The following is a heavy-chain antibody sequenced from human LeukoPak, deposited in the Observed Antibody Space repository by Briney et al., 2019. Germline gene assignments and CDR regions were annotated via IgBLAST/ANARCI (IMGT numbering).Heavy chain of an antibody. Sequence: GASVKVSCKASGYTFSSHGLNWVRQAPGQGLEWIGGISADKTNTNYGQNFQGRVTMTTDTSTRTAYMELRGLRSDDTAVYYCARSTNSWYLDYWGQGTLVTVSS. D-gene: IGHD6-13*01. CDR1: GYTFSSHG. CDR2: ISADKTNT. J-gene: IGHJ4*02. V-gene: IGHV1-18*01. CDR3: ARSTNSWYLDY.